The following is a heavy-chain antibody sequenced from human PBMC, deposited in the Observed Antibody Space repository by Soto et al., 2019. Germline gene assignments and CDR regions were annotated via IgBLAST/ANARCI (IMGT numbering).Heavy chain of an antibody. V-gene: IGHV4-31*03. D-gene: IGHD3-10*01. CDR3: ARDQWFGELFRGRTNDYYYGMDV. CDR2: IYYSGST. J-gene: IGHJ6*02. CDR1: GGSISSGGYY. Sequence: QVQLQESGPGLVKPSQTLSLTCTVSGGSISSGGYYWSWIRQHPGKGLEWIGYIYYSGSTYYNPSLKSRVTISVDTSKNQFSLKLSSVTAADTAVYYCARDQWFGELFRGRTNDYYYGMDVWGQGTTVTVSS.